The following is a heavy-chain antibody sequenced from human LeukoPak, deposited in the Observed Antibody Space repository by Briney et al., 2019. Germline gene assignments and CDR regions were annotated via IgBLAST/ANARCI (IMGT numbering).Heavy chain of an antibody. D-gene: IGHD3-10*01. CDR2: IKQDGSEK. V-gene: IGHV3-7*03. CDR3: ARVDTMIRGVIEHRLWDF. CDR1: GFSFSTYW. Sequence: GGSLRLSCEVSGFSFSTYWMSWVRQAPGKGLQWVANIKQDGSEKYYVDSVRGRFTISRDNTKKSLYLQMNSLRAEDTAVYYCARVDTMIRGVIEHRLWDFWGQGTLVTVSS. J-gene: IGHJ4*02.